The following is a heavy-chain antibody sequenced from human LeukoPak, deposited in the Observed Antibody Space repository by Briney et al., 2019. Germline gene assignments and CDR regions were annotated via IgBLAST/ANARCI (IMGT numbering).Heavy chain of an antibody. D-gene: IGHD2-15*01. V-gene: IGHV3-30*18. CDR2: ISYDGSNK. J-gene: IGHJ4*02. CDR3: AKDLTVVVVAATNIDY. CDR1: GFTFSSYG. Sequence: PGGSLRLSCAASGFTFSSYGMHWVRQAPGKGLEWVAVISYDGSNKYYADSVKGRFTISRDNSKNTLYLQMNSLRAEDTAVYYCAKDLTVVVVAATNIDYWGQGTLVTVSS.